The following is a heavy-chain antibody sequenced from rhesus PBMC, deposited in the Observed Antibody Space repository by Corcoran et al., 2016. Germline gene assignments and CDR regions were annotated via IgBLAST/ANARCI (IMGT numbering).Heavy chain of an antibody. V-gene: IGHV4-173*01. CDR2: MSYKEGRT. CDR3: GRACSAGGCYSY. D-gene: IGHD2-39*02. Sequence: QLQLQESGPGLVKPSATLPLTCAVSDDSIRRTYWSWDRQPPGKGREWSGRMSYKEGRTEYNPSLNSRVTFSIDTSKNQFSLKLNSVTAADTAVYFCGRACSAGGCYSYWGQGVLVTVSS. CDR1: DDSIRRTY. J-gene: IGHJ4*01.